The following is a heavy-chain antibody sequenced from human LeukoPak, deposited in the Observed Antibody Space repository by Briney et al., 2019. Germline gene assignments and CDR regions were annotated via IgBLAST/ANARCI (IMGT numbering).Heavy chain of an antibody. CDR3: ARGPNWNYLKDY. J-gene: IGHJ4*02. V-gene: IGHV4-34*01. CDR2: INHSGST. D-gene: IGHD1-7*01. CDR1: GGSFSGYY. Sequence: PSETLSLTCAVYGGSFSGYYWGWIRQPPGKGLEWIGEINHSGSTNYNPSLKSRVTISVDTSKNQFSLKLSSVTAADTAVYYCARGPNWNYLKDYWGQGTLVTVSS.